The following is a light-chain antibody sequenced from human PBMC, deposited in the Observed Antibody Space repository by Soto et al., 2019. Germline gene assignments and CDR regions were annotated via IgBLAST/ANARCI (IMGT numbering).Light chain of an antibody. V-gene: IGKV3-20*01. CDR1: QSVSSSY. Sequence: EIVLTQSRGTLSLSPGEKATLSCGASQSVSSSYLAWYQHKPGQAPRLLIYGASSRATCIPDRFSGSGSGTDFTLTISRLEPEDFAVYYCQQYGSSPHTFGQGTKLEIK. CDR2: GAS. CDR3: QQYGSSPHT. J-gene: IGKJ2*01.